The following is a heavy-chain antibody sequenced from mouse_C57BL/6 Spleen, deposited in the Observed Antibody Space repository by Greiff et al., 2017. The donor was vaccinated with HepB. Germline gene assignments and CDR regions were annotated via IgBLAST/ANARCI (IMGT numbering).Heavy chain of an antibody. J-gene: IGHJ3*01. CDR3: ARRGRYDYLFAY. CDR2: IYPSDSET. Sequence: QVQLQQPGAELVRPGSSVKLSCKASGYTFTSYWMDWVKQRPGQGLEWIGNIYPSDSETHYNQKFKDKATLTVDKSSSTAYMQLSSLTSEDSAVYYCARRGRYDYLFAYWGQGTLVTVSA. D-gene: IGHD2-4*01. CDR1: GYTFTSYW. V-gene: IGHV1-61*01.